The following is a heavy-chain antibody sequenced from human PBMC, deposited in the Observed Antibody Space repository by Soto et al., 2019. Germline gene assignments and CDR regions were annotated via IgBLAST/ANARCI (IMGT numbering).Heavy chain of an antibody. CDR3: ARLIGAGPVDY. Sequence: SETLSLTCTVSGGSISSSSYYWGWIRQPPGKGLEWIGSIYYSGSTYYNPSLKSRVTISVDTSKNQFSLKLSSVTAADTAVYYCARLIGAGPVDYWGQGTLVTVSS. CDR1: GGSISSSSYY. CDR2: IYYSGST. J-gene: IGHJ4*02. D-gene: IGHD3-16*01. V-gene: IGHV4-39*01.